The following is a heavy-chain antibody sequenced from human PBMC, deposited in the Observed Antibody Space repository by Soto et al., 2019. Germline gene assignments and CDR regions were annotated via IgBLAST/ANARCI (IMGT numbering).Heavy chain of an antibody. CDR1: GFTFSDYP. D-gene: IGHD3-10*01. CDR3: AXDMRHDYASGRLDY. CDR2: ISYDGNDE. V-gene: IGHV3-30-3*01. J-gene: IGHJ4*02. Sequence: QVKLVESGGGVVQPGASLRLSCVASGFTFSDYPLHWVRRAPGKGLEWVAVISYDGNDESYSDSVKGRFTISRDNSKTTVYLQMNSLRADDMAVXHCAXDMRHDYASGRLDYLGQGTLVTVSS.